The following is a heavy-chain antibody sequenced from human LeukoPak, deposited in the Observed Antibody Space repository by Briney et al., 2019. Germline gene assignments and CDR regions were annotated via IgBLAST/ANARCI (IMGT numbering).Heavy chain of an antibody. Sequence: WASVKVSCKASGGTFSSHTINWVRQAPGQGLEWMGGIIPIFGTANYAQKFQGRVTITAVESTSTAYMELSSLRSEDTAVYYCARRNYYYGMDVWGQGTTVTVSS. J-gene: IGHJ6*02. CDR2: IIPIFGTA. V-gene: IGHV1-69*13. CDR3: ARRNYYYGMDV. CDR1: GGTFSSHT.